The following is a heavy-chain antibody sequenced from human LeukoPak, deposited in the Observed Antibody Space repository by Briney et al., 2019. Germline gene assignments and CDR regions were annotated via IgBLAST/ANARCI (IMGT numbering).Heavy chain of an antibody. J-gene: IGHJ4*02. Sequence: GASVKVSCKASGYTFTSYAMHWVRQAPGQRLEWMGWINAGNGNTKYSQEFQGRVTITRDTSTSAAYMELRSLRSDDTAVYYCARHTLYGSGSYYVYYFDYWGQGTLVTVSS. V-gene: IGHV1-3*01. CDR2: INAGNGNT. D-gene: IGHD3-10*01. CDR1: GYTFTSYA. CDR3: ARHTLYGSGSYYVYYFDY.